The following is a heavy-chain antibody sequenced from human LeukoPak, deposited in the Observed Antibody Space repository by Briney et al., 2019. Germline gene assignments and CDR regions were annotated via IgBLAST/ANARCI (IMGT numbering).Heavy chain of an antibody. CDR1: GFTFDDYA. CDR2: ISWNSGSI. CDR3: VKGVTMVRGSREFDF. Sequence: GRSLRLSCAASGFTFDDYAMHWVRQAPGKGLGWVSGISWNSGSIGYADSVKGRFTISRDNSKNTLYLQMNSLRAEDTAIFYCVKGVTMVRGSREFDFWGQGTLVTVSS. V-gene: IGHV3-9*01. D-gene: IGHD3-10*01. J-gene: IGHJ4*02.